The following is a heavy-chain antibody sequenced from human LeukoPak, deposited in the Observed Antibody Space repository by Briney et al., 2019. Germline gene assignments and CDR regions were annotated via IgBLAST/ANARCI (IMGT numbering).Heavy chain of an antibody. CDR1: GGSLSSYY. J-gene: IGHJ4*02. CDR3: ARSTAMVIPYFDY. CDR2: IYYSGST. Sequence: SETLSLTCTVSGGSLSSYYWSWIRQPPGKGLEWMGYIYYSGSTNYNPSLKSRVTISVDTSKNQFSLKLSSVTAADTAVYYCARSTAMVIPYFDYWGQGTLVTVSS. V-gene: IGHV4-59*01. D-gene: IGHD5-18*01.